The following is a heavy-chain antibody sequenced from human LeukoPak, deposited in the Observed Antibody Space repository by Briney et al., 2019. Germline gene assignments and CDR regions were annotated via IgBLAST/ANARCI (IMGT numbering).Heavy chain of an antibody. J-gene: IGHJ6*03. D-gene: IGHD1-26*01. CDR1: GGSFSGYY. CDR3: ASQGHHGKIVGTTLSYFYMDV. CDR2: INHSGST. V-gene: IGHV4-34*01. Sequence: SETLSLTCAVYGGSFSGYYWSWIRQPPGKGLEWIGEINHSGSTNYNPSLKSRVTISVDTSKNQFSLKLSSVTAADAAFYYCASQGHHGKIVGTTLSYFYMDVWGKGTTVTVSS.